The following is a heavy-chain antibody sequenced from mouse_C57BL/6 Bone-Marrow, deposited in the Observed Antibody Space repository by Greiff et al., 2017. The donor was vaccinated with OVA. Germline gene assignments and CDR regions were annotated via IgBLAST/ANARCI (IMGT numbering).Heavy chain of an antibody. CDR1: GYTFTSYW. CDR3: ARTSLRRYAMDY. D-gene: IGHD1-2*01. J-gene: IGHJ4*01. Sequence: QVQLQQPGAELVKPGASVKMSCKASGYTFTSYWITWVKQRPGQGLEWIGDISPGSGSTNYNEKFKSKATLTVDTSSSTAYMQLISLTSEDSAVYYCARTSLRRYAMDYWGQGTSVTVSA. CDR2: ISPGSGST. V-gene: IGHV1-55*01.